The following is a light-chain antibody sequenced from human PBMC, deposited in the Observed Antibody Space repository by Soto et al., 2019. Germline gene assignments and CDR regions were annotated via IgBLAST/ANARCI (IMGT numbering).Light chain of an antibody. Sequence: DIQMTQSPSTLSASVGDRVTITCRASQSISSWLAWYQQKPGKAPKLLIYDASSLESGFPSRFSGSGSGTEFTLTISSLQPDDFATYYCLQYNSYSRTFGQGTKVDIK. J-gene: IGKJ1*01. CDR3: LQYNSYSRT. CDR1: QSISSW. CDR2: DAS. V-gene: IGKV1-5*01.